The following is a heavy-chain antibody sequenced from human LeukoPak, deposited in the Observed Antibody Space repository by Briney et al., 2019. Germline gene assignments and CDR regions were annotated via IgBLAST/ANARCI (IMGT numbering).Heavy chain of an antibody. D-gene: IGHD3-9*01. V-gene: IGHV3-7*03. CDR2: INPSGSDK. CDR3: ARGSGYDILTGCNWFDP. J-gene: IGHJ5*02. Sequence: GGSLRLSCAGSGFTLSNSWMGWVRQAPGKGLEWVANINPSGSDKYYVDSAEGRFTVSKDNAKNSLYLQMNSLRAEDTAVYYCARGSGYDILTGCNWFDPWGQGTLVTVSS. CDR1: GFTLSNSW.